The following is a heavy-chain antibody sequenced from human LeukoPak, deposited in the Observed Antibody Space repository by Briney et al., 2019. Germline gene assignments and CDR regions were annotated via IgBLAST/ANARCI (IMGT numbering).Heavy chain of an antibody. Sequence: ASVKVSCKASGYTFTSYGITWVRQAPGQGLEWVGWISAYNDNTNHAQKFQERVTITRDMSTSTAYMELSSLRSEDTAVYYCAADTLARYEGDAFDIWGQGTMVTVSS. CDR3: AADTLARYEGDAFDI. V-gene: IGHV1-18*01. J-gene: IGHJ3*02. D-gene: IGHD3-9*01. CDR2: ISAYNDNT. CDR1: GYTFTSYG.